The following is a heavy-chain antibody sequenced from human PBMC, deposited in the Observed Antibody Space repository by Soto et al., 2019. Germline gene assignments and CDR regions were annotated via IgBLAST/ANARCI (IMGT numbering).Heavy chain of an antibody. CDR1: GYSINRGYY. V-gene: IGHV4-38-2*02. D-gene: IGHD3-3*01. CDR3: ARNMDDFWSGYIYYYYGMDV. J-gene: IGHJ6*02. Sequence: SETLSLTCSVSGYSINRGYYWGWIRQAPGKGLEWIGSIYHRGATYYTPSFKTRATISLDTSKNQFTLRLTSVTAADTAVYYCARNMDDFWSGYIYYYYGMDVWGQGTTVTVS. CDR2: IYHRGAT.